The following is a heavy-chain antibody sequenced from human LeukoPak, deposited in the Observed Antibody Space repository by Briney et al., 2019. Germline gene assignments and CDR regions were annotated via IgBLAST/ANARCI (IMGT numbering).Heavy chain of an antibody. CDR1: GFTFNSYG. CDR2: IWYDGSNT. D-gene: IGHD6-19*01. Sequence: GGSLRLSCAASGFTFNSYGMHWVRQAPGKGLEWVAVIWYDGSNTYYADSVKGRFTISRDDSKNTLYLQMNSLRAEDTAVYFCARGMSSGWYRGQVVSDYWGQGTLVTVSS. CDR3: ARGMSSGWYRGQVVSDY. J-gene: IGHJ4*02. V-gene: IGHV3-33*01.